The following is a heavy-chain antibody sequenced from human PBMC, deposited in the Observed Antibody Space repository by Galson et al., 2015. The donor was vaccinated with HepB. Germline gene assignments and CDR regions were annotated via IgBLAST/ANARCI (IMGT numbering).Heavy chain of an antibody. D-gene: IGHD3-16*01. Sequence: SLRLSCAASGFTFSDYNMHWLRQSPGKGLEWVAVIWYDGTIKYYADSVKGRFTISRDNSKNTLYLQMNSLRAADTAVYSCARDGRRGDLDPWGQGTPVTVSS. J-gene: IGHJ5*02. CDR3: ARDGRRGDLDP. V-gene: IGHV3-33*01. CDR2: IWYDGTIK. CDR1: GFTFSDYN.